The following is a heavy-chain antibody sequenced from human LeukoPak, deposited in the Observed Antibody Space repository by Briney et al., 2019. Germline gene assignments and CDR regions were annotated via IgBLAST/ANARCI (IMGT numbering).Heavy chain of an antibody. CDR3: AKGVFEYSSSSVRFDP. J-gene: IGHJ5*02. CDR2: ISGSGATT. Sequence: SGGSLRLSCAASGFTFNSYAMSWVRQAPGKGLEWVSGISGSGATTSYADSVKGRFTISKDNSKKTLHLRMNSLRAEDTAVYYCAKGVFEYSSSSVRFDPWGQGTLVTVSS. V-gene: IGHV3-23*01. D-gene: IGHD6-6*01. CDR1: GFTFNSYA.